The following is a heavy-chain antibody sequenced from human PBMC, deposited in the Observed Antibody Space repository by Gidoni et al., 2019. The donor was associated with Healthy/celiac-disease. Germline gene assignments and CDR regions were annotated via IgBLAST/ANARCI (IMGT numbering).Heavy chain of an antibody. CDR3: AGAAVAVNEVSNWFDP. V-gene: IGHV4-4*07. J-gene: IGHJ5*02. D-gene: IGHD6-19*01. CDR2: IYTSGST. CDR1: GGSISSYY. Sequence: QVQLQESGPGLVKPSETLSLTCTVSGGSISSYYWSWIRQPAGKGLEWIGRIYTSGSTHYNHSLKSRVTMSVDTSKNQFSLKLSSVTAADTAVYYCAGAAVAVNEVSNWFDPWGQGTLVTVSS.